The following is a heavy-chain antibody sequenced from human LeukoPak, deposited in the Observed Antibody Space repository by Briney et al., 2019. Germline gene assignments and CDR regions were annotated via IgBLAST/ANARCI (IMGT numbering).Heavy chain of an antibody. V-gene: IGHV1-69*04. CDR1: GGTFSSYA. Sequence: EASVKVSCKASGGTFSSYAISWVRQAPGQGLEWMGRIIPILGIANYAQKFQGRVTITADKSTSTAYMELSSLRSEDTAVYYCARDPSTAMVSPIFDYWGQGTLVTVSS. CDR2: IIPILGIA. J-gene: IGHJ4*02. D-gene: IGHD5-18*01. CDR3: ARDPSTAMVSPIFDY.